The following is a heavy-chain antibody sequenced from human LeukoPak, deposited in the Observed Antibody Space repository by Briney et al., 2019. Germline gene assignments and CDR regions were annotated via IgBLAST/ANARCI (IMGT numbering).Heavy chain of an antibody. J-gene: IGHJ4*02. CDR1: GFTFSSYS. CDR2: ISGSGGST. D-gene: IGHD6-6*01. CDR3: AKGQLVRGEFDY. V-gene: IGHV3-23*01. Sequence: PGGSLRLSCAASGFTFSSYSMNWVRQAPGKGLEWVSAISGSGGSTYYADSVKGRFTISRDNSKNTLYLQMNSVRAEDTAVYYCAKGQLVRGEFDYWGQGTLVTVSS.